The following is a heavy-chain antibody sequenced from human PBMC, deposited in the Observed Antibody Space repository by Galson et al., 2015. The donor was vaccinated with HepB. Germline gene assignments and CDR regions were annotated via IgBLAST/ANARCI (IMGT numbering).Heavy chain of an antibody. J-gene: IGHJ5*02. V-gene: IGHV1-69*06. CDR1: GGTFSSYA. D-gene: IGHD6-6*01. CDR3: ARGGVLAARPQYNWFDP. CDR2: IIPIFGTA. Sequence: SVKVSCKASGGTFSSYAISWVRQAPGQGLEWMGGIIPIFGTANYAQKFQGRVTITADKSTSTAYMELSSLRSEDTAVYYCARGGVLAARPQYNWFDPWGQGTLVTVSS.